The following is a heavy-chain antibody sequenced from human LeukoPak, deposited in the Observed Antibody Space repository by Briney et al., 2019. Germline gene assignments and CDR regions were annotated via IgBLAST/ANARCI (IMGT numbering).Heavy chain of an antibody. V-gene: IGHV1-69*05. CDR2: IIPIFGTA. CDR3: ARSRTVTPPSYYYYCYMDV. D-gene: IGHD4-11*01. Sequence: GASVKVSCKASGGTFSSYAISWVRQAPGQGLEWMGGIIPIFGTANYAQKFQGRVTITTDESTSTAYMELSSLRSEDTAVYYCARSRTVTPPSYYYYCYMDVWGKGTTVTVSS. J-gene: IGHJ6*03. CDR1: GGTFSSYA.